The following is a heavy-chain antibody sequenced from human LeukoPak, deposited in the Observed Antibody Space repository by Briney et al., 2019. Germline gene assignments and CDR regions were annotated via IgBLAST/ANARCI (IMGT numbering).Heavy chain of an antibody. V-gene: IGHV1-2*02. CDR3: ARRHASVNSLLDP. D-gene: IGHD3-10*01. J-gene: IGHJ5*02. CDR2: INPNSGGT. CDR1: GYTFTDYY. Sequence: ASVRVSCKASGYTFTDYYIHWVRQAPGQGLEWMGWINPNSGGTNYAQKFQGRVTMTRDTSITTAYMEMSRLRSDDTAVYLCARRHASVNSLLDPWGQGTLVTVSS.